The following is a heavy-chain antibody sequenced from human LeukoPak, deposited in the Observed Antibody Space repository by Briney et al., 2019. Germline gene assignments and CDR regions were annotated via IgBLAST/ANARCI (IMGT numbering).Heavy chain of an antibody. J-gene: IGHJ5*02. CDR2: ISAYNGNT. V-gene: IGHV1-18*01. D-gene: IGHD3-10*01. CDR3: ARAGDYYCSGSYYNWFDP. Sequence: GASVKVSCKASGYTFTSYGISWVRQAPGQGLEWMGWISAYNGNTNYAQKFQGRVTMTRDTSISTAYMELSSLRSEDTAVYYCARAGDYYCSGSYYNWFDPWGQGTLVTVSS. CDR1: GYTFTSYG.